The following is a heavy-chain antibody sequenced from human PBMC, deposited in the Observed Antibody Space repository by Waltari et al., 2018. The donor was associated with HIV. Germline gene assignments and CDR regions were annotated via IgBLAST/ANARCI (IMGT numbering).Heavy chain of an antibody. CDR3: AKTKGYDYGFYFDS. D-gene: IGHD5-18*01. CDR1: GFDFNIFA. V-gene: IGHV3-23*01. CDR2: MGGSGTKT. Sequence: EVQLSDSGGGLVQPGGSLKLSCVASGFDFNIFAMNWVRQAPGKGLEWVSGMGGSGTKTFYADSVKGRFTISRDSSKNTLYLQMNSLRAEDTAVYYCAKTKGYDYGFYFDSWGQGTLVSVSS. J-gene: IGHJ4*02.